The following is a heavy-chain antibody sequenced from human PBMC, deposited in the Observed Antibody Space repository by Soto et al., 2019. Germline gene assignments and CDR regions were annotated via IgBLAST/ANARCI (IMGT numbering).Heavy chain of an antibody. D-gene: IGHD2-2*02. CDR3: ARDGYTRPDY. V-gene: IGHV1-18*01. CDR2: VSTYNGNT. Sequence: ASVKVSCKASGYTFTTYGVSWVRQAPGQGLEWMGWVSTYNGNTNYAQKLQGRVTMTIDTSTNTAYMDLRSLRSDDTAVYYCARDGYTRPDYWGQGTLVTVSS. CDR1: GYTFTTYG. J-gene: IGHJ4*02.